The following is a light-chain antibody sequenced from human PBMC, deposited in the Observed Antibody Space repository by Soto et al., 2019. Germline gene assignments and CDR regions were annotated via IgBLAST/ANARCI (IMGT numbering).Light chain of an antibody. V-gene: IGKV1-39*01. CDR3: QQYNNFPPT. CDR2: AAS. J-gene: IGKJ4*01. Sequence: DIQMTQSPSSLSASVGDRVTITCRASQSISSYLNWYQQKPGKAPKLLIYAASSLQSGVPSRFSGSGSGTDFTLTINSLQPEDFATYYCQQYNNFPPTFGGGTKVDIK. CDR1: QSISSY.